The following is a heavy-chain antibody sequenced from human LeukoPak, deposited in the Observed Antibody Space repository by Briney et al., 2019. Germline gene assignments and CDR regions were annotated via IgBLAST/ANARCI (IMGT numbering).Heavy chain of an antibody. J-gene: IGHJ3*02. CDR1: GCTFTGYY. Sequence: ASVKVSCKASGCTFTGYYMHWVRQAPGQGLEWMGWINPNSGGTNCAQKFQGRVTMTRDTSISTAYMELSRLRSDDTAVYYCARLYCGGDCLNDAFDIWGQGTMVTVSS. V-gene: IGHV1-2*02. CDR2: INPNSGGT. CDR3: ARLYCGGDCLNDAFDI. D-gene: IGHD2-21*02.